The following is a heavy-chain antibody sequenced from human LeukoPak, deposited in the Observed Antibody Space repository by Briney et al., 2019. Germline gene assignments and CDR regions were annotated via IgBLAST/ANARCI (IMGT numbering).Heavy chain of an antibody. D-gene: IGHD2-15*01. CDR2: MSYSETSS. CDR3: ARRYCSGNPCYFDS. CDR1: GGSISGYY. J-gene: IGHJ4*02. Sequence: KSSETLSLTCTVSGGSISGYYWSWIRQPPGKTLEYIGYMSYSETSSNYNPSLKGRVTISVDTSKNQFSLKLTSLTAADTAVYYCARRYCSGNPCYFDSWGQGTLVTVSS. V-gene: IGHV4-59*08.